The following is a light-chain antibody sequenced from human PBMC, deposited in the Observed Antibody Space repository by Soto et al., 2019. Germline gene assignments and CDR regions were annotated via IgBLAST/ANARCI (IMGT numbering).Light chain of an antibody. Sequence: EIVLTQSPGTLSLSPGERATLSCRASQTVNSDYLAWYQQKPGQAPRLLIHGASSRAPGIPDRFSGSGSGTDFTLSISRLEPEDFAVYYCQQYGRSPRTFGQGTKVEIQ. CDR1: QTVNSDY. CDR3: QQYGRSPRT. CDR2: GAS. J-gene: IGKJ1*01. V-gene: IGKV3-20*01.